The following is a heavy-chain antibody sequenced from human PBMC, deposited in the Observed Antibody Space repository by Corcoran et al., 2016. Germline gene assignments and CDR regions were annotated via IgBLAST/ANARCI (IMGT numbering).Heavy chain of an antibody. Sequence: QVQLQQWGAGLLKPSETLSLTCAVYGGSFSGSYWSWIRQPPGKGLEWIGEINHSGSTNYNSSLKSRVTISIDTSKNQFSLKLTSVTAADTAVYYCARGRRFPTCNSTNCIRWLDPWGQGTLVTVSS. J-gene: IGHJ5*02. CDR3: ARGRRFPTCNSTNCIRWLDP. CDR1: GGSFSGSY. V-gene: IGHV4-34*01. CDR2: INHSGST. D-gene: IGHD2-2*01.